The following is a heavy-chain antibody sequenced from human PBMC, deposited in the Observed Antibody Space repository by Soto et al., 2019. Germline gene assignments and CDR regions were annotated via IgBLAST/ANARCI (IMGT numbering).Heavy chain of an antibody. Sequence: KQSQTLSLTCAISGDSVSSNSAAWNWIRQSPSRGLEWLGRTYYRSKWYNDYAVSVKSRITINPDTSKNQFSLQLNSVTPEDTAVYYCARGGWDCSSTSCYHYYYYMDVWGKGTTVTVSS. CDR3: ARGGWDCSSTSCYHYYYYMDV. J-gene: IGHJ6*03. CDR2: TYYRSKWYN. CDR1: GDSVSSNSAA. V-gene: IGHV6-1*01. D-gene: IGHD2-2*01.